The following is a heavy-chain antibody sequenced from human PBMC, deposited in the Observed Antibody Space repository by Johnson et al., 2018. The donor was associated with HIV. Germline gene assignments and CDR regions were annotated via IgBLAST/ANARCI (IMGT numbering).Heavy chain of an antibody. V-gene: IGHV3-20*01. J-gene: IGHJ3*02. CDR2: INWNGGST. CDR3: AKLSIFGVVETDGFDI. Sequence: VQLVESGGGVVRPGGSLRLSCAASGFTFDDYGMSWVRQAPGKGLEWVSGINWNGGSTGYADSVKGRFTISRDNSKNTLYLQMNSLRADDTAVYHCAKLSIFGVVETDGFDIWGQGTMVTVSS. D-gene: IGHD3-3*01. CDR1: GFTFDDYG.